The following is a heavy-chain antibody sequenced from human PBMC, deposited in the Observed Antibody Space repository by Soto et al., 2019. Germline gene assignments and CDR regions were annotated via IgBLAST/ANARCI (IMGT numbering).Heavy chain of an antibody. CDR2: IIPIFGTA. Sequence: GASLKVSCKASGGTFSSYAISWVRQAPGQGLEWMGGIIPIFGTANYAQKFQGRVTITADESTSTAYMELSSLRSEDTAVYYCATGSYGSGSYYNGPGMDVWGQGTTVTVSS. D-gene: IGHD3-10*01. J-gene: IGHJ6*02. CDR1: GGTFSSYA. V-gene: IGHV1-69*13. CDR3: ATGSYGSGSYYNGPGMDV.